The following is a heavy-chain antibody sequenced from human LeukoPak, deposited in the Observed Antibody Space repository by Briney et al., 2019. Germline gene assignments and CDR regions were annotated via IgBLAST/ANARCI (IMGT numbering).Heavy chain of an antibody. V-gene: IGHV3-30*18. CDR1: GFPFSSYG. CDR3: AKSVRFGNMGVDY. CDR2: ISYDGSNK. D-gene: IGHD3-10*01. Sequence: PGGSLRLSCAASGFPFSSYGMHWVRQAPGKGLEWVAVISYDGSNKYYADSVKGRFTISRDNSKNTLYLQMNSLRADDTAVYYCAKSVRFGNMGVDYWGQGTLVTVSS. J-gene: IGHJ4*02.